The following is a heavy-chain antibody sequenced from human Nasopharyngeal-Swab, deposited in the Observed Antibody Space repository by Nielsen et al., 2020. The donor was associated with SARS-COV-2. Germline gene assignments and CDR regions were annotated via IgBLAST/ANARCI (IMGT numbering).Heavy chain of an antibody. D-gene: IGHD3-10*01. CDR1: QFSVTSNGVG. CDR2: IYWKDDK. CDR3: TKFSTDYYGSGGHYSMDV. Sequence: SGPTLVKPTQTLTLTCTFSQFSVTSNGVGVAWIRQSPGKALEWLALIYWKDDKRYSPSLKGRFTITKDTSKKQVVLTMTKMDPVDTGTYYCTKFSTDYYGSGGHYSMDVWGQGITVTVSS. J-gene: IGHJ6*02. V-gene: IGHV2-5*04.